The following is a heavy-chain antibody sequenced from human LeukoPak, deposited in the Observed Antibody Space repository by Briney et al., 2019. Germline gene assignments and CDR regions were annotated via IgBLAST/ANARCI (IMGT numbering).Heavy chain of an antibody. CDR3: AKDSNYYDSSGQDAFDI. CDR1: GFTFSSYG. V-gene: IGHV3-30*18. J-gene: IGHJ3*02. D-gene: IGHD3-22*01. CDR2: ISYDGSKK. Sequence: GGSLRLSCAASGFTFSSYGMRWGRQAPGKGLEWVAVISYDGSKKYYADSVKGRFTISRDNSKNTLYLQMNSLRAEDTAVYYCAKDSNYYDSSGQDAFDIWGQGTMVTVSS.